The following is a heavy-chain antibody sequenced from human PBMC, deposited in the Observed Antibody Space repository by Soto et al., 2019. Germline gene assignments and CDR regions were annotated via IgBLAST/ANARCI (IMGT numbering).Heavy chain of an antibody. J-gene: IGHJ6*02. CDR1: GFTFSSYT. V-gene: IGHV3-21*01. D-gene: IGHD3-10*01. CDR3: VRVGITFMRGRIRGDHYGLAV. Sequence: EVRLVESGGGLVKTGGSLRISCAASGFTFSSYTMNWVRQAPGKGLEWVANINGVGTYVYYIDSVQGRFTISRDNAKNSVYLQMSSLRVEDTAVDYCVRVGITFMRGRIRGDHYGLAVWGQGTTVTVSS. CDR2: INGVGTYV.